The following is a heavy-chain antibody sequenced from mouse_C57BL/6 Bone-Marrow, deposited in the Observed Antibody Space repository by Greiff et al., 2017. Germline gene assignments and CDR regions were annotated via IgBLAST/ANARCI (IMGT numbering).Heavy chain of an antibody. CDR1: GYSFTDYN. Sequence: EVQLQQSGPELVKPGASVKISCKASGYSFTDYNMNWVKQSHGKSLEWIGVINPNYGTTSYNQKFKGKATLTVDQSSSTAYMQLNSLTSEDSAVYCWAGSRGLYPSWLADWGQGTLVTVSA. D-gene: IGHD6-1*01. CDR2: INPNYGTT. J-gene: IGHJ3*01. CDR3: AGSRGLYPSWLAD. V-gene: IGHV1-39*01.